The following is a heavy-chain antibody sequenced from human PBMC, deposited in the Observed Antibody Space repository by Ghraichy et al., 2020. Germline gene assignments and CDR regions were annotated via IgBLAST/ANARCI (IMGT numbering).Heavy chain of an antibody. CDR2: ISGSGGST. CDR1: GFTFSSYA. CDR3: AKDGSVSVVTP. D-gene: IGHD4-23*01. Sequence: LSLTCAASGFTFSSYAMSWVRQAPGKGLEWVSAISGSGGSTYYADSVKGRFTISRDNSKNTLYLQMNSLRAEDTAVYYCAKDGSVSVVTPWGQGTLVTVSS. V-gene: IGHV3-23*01. J-gene: IGHJ5*02.